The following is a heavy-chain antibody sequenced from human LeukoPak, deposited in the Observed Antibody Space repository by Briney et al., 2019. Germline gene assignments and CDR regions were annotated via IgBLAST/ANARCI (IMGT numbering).Heavy chain of an antibody. CDR3: VKDSLSSRLRYFES. Sequence: GGSLRLSCVASGFTFSSYWMHWVRQAPGKGLVRVSRINSDGSSTKCADSVKGRFIISRDNSKNTLFLQMNSLRADDTAVYYCVKDSLSSRLRYFESWGQGTLVTVSS. J-gene: IGHJ4*02. D-gene: IGHD2-15*01. CDR1: GFTFSSYW. V-gene: IGHV3-74*03. CDR2: INSDGSST.